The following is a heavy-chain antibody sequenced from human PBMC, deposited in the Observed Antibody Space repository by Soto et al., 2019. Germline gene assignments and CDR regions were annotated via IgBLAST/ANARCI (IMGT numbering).Heavy chain of an antibody. CDR1: GGSISSGGYY. CDR2: IYYSGST. J-gene: IGHJ4*02. Sequence: LSLTCTVSGGSISSGGYYWSWIRQHPGKGLEWIGYIYYSGSTYYNPSLKSRVTISVDTSKNQFSLKLSSVTAADTAVYYCARGLRSYGDYVVWGQGTLVTVSS. CDR3: ARGLRSYGDYVV. V-gene: IGHV4-31*03. D-gene: IGHD4-17*01.